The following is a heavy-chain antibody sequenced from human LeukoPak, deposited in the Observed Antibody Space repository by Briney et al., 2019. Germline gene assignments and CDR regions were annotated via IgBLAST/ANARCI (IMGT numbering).Heavy chain of an antibody. CDR2: INNDGTAT. Sequence: PGGSLRLSCAASGFTFNYFWMHWVRQVPGKGLVRVAGINNDGTATYYADSVKGRFTISRDNAKNTVYLQMNGLRAEDTTVYCCATVSEYWGQGTLVTVSS. V-gene: IGHV3-74*01. J-gene: IGHJ4*02. CDR1: GFTFNYFW. CDR3: ATVSEY.